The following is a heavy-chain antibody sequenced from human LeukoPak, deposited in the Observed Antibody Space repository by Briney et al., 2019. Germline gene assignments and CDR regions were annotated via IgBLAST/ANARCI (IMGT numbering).Heavy chain of an antibody. Sequence: GGSLRLSCAASGFTFSSYSMNWVRQAPGKGLEWVSSISSSSSYIYYADSVKGRFTISRDNAKNSLCLQMNSLRAEDTAVYYCAREDYDFWSGYYSKVNFDYWGQGTLVTVSS. J-gene: IGHJ4*02. D-gene: IGHD3-3*01. CDR2: ISSSSSYI. CDR3: AREDYDFWSGYYSKVNFDY. V-gene: IGHV3-21*01. CDR1: GFTFSSYS.